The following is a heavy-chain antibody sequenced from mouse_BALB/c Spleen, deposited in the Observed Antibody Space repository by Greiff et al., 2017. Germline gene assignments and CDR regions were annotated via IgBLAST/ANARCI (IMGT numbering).Heavy chain of an antibody. D-gene: IGHD3-1*01. CDR2: IYPGNSDT. CDR3: TRRTKLGLSYYFDY. Sequence: EVQLQQSGTVLARPGASVKMSCKASGYTFTSYWMHWVKQRPGQGLEWIGAIYPGNSDTSYNQKFKGKAKLTAVTSTSTAYMELSSLTNEDSAVYYCTRRTKLGLSYYFDYWGQGTTLTVSS. J-gene: IGHJ2*01. V-gene: IGHV1-5*01. CDR1: GYTFTSYW.